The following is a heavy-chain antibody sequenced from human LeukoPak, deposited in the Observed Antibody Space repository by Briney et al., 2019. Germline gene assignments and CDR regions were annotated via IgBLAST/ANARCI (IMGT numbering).Heavy chain of an antibody. CDR2: ISGSGGST. CDR1: GLTFSSYA. D-gene: IGHD3-22*01. Sequence: GGSLRLSCAASGLTFSSYAMSWVRQAAGKGLEWVSAISGSGGSTYYADSVKGRFTISRDNSKNTLYLQMNSLRAEDTAVYYCAKDSPLGYYDSSGYLDYWGQGTLVTVSS. CDR3: AKDSPLGYYDSSGYLDY. J-gene: IGHJ4*02. V-gene: IGHV3-23*01.